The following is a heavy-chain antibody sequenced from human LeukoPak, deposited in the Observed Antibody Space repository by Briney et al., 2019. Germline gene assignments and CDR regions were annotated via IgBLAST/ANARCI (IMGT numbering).Heavy chain of an antibody. D-gene: IGHD3-9*01. CDR1: GGSISSSSYY. Sequence: SETLSLTCTVSGGSISSSSYYWGWIRQPPGKGLEWIGSIYYSGSTYYNPSLKSRVTISVDTSKNQFSLKLSSVTAADTAVYFCAREHYDILTGLDAFDIWGQGTMVTVSS. CDR2: IYYSGST. CDR3: AREHYDILTGLDAFDI. V-gene: IGHV4-39*02. J-gene: IGHJ3*02.